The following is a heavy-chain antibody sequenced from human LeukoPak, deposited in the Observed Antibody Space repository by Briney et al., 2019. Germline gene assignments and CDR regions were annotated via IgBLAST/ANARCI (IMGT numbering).Heavy chain of an antibody. CDR3: ARSAAASTPTTDMDV. V-gene: IGHV1-18*01. CDR1: GYTFTSYG. CDR2: ISAYNGDT. J-gene: IGHJ6*03. Sequence: ASVKVSCKTSGYTFTSYGINWVRQAPGQGLEWMGWISAYNGDTNYVQKLQARVTLTTDTSTSTAYMELRSLRSDDTGVYYCARSAAASTPTTDMDVWGKGTTVTISS. D-gene: IGHD6-13*01.